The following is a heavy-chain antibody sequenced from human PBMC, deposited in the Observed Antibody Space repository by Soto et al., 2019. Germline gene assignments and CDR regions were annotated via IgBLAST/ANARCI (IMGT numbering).Heavy chain of an antibody. CDR3: ARDWGASSGWPPYFDY. D-gene: IGHD6-19*01. CDR1: GGTFSSYA. V-gene: IGHV1-3*01. Sequence: ASVKVSCKASGGTFSSYAISWVRQAPGQGLEWMGGINASNGNTKYAQKFQGRVTITRDTSASTAYMELSSLRSEDTAVYYCARDWGASSGWPPYFDYWGQGTLVTVSS. J-gene: IGHJ4*02. CDR2: INASNGNT.